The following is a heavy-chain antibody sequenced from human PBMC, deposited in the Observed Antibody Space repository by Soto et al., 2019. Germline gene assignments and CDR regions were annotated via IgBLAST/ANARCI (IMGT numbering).Heavy chain of an antibody. CDR1: GFSLSTSGVG. Sequence: QITLKESGPTLVKPTQTLTLTCTFSGFSLSTSGVGVGWIRQPPGKALEWLALIYWDDDKRYSPSLKSRLTITKDTSKKQVVLTMTNMDPVDTATYSCAHSLIPNWGSRGAFDYWGQGTLVTVSS. J-gene: IGHJ4*02. CDR3: AHSLIPNWGSRGAFDY. CDR2: IYWDDDK. D-gene: IGHD7-27*01. V-gene: IGHV2-5*02.